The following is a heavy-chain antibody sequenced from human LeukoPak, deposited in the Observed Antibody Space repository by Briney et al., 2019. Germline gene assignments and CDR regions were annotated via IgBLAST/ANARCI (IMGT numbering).Heavy chain of an antibody. J-gene: IGHJ6*02. CDR3: ARVDRYCTNGVCYPSGYYYGMGV. D-gene: IGHD2-8*01. Sequence: SETLSLTCAVYGGSFSGYYWSWIRQPPGKGLEWIGEINHSGSTNYNPSLKSRVTISVDTSKNQFSLKLSSVTAADTAVYYCARVDRYCTNGVCYPSGYYYGMGVWGQGTTVTVSS. CDR1: GGSFSGYY. CDR2: INHSGST. V-gene: IGHV4-34*01.